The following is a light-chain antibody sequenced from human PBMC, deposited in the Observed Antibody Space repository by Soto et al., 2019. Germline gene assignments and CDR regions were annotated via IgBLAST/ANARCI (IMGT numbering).Light chain of an antibody. CDR1: STDVGGYNY. CDR3: SSYTTSNTLV. J-gene: IGLJ2*01. CDR2: DVS. V-gene: IGLV2-14*03. Sequence: QSALTQPASVSASPGQSITISCTGTSTDVGGYNYVSWYQHHPCKAPKLMIYDVSNRPSGVSNRFSGSKSGNTASLTISGLQAEDEADYYCSSYTTSNTLVFGGGTKLTVL.